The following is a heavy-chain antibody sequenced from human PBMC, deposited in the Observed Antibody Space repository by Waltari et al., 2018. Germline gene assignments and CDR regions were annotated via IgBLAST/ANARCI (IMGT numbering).Heavy chain of an antibody. CDR3: ATYIGASVGTAAFDV. CDR2: VSYSGTT. J-gene: IGHJ3*01. CDR1: VVSITSNRHY. D-gene: IGHD5-12*01. V-gene: IGHV4-39*01. Sequence: QLQLQESGPRLVKPSETLSLICSVSVVSITSNRHYWAWIRQSPGQGLEWIGTVSYSGTTYISPSLKSRVSVSRDTSKNQVSLILGSVTAADMAVYYCATYIGASVGTAAFDVWGQGTMVTVSS.